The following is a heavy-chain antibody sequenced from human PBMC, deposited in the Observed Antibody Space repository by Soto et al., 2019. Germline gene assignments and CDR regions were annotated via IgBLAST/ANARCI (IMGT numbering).Heavy chain of an antibody. Sequence: EVQLLASGGGLVQPGGSLRLSCAASGFTFSSYAMSWVRQAPGKGLVWVSAISGSGGSTYYADSVKGRFTISRDNSKNTLYLQISSRRAEDTAVYYCAKGTYSSGWYRELYYGMDVWGQGTTVTVSS. D-gene: IGHD6-19*01. CDR2: ISGSGGST. V-gene: IGHV3-23*01. J-gene: IGHJ6*02. CDR1: GFTFSSYA. CDR3: AKGTYSSGWYRELYYGMDV.